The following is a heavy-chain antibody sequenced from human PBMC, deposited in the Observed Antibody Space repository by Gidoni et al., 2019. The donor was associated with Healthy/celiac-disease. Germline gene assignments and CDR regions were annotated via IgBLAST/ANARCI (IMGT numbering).Heavy chain of an antibody. J-gene: IGHJ4*02. CDR1: GGPISSGGYY. Sequence: QVQLQESGPGLVKPSQTLSLTCTFSGGPISSGGYYWRWIRQHPGKGLEWIGYIYYSGSTYYNPSLKSRVTISVDTSKNQFSLKLSSVTAADTAVYYCAREPGTTFYFDYWGQGTLVTVSS. CDR3: AREPGTTFYFDY. D-gene: IGHD1-7*01. V-gene: IGHV4-31*03. CDR2: IYYSGST.